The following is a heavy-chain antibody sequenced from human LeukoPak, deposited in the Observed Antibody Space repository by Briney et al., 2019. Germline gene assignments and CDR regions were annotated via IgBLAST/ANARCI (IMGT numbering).Heavy chain of an antibody. CDR1: GFTFSNYA. CDR2: ISYDGSNK. D-gene: IGHD2-15*01. CDR3: AKQLGYCSDGSCYFPY. Sequence: GRSLRLSCAASGFTFSNYAIHWVCQAPGKGLEWVAVISYDGSNKYYADSVKGRFTISRDNSKNTLYLQMNSLRAEDTAVYYCAKQLGYCSDGSCYFPYWGQGTLVTVSS. J-gene: IGHJ4*02. V-gene: IGHV3-30*04.